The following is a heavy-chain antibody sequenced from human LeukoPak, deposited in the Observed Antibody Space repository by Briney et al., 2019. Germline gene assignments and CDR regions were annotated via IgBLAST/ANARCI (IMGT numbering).Heavy chain of an antibody. D-gene: IGHD5-12*01. CDR2: INQDGSEM. CDR3: ARSPRNSGYNYGDY. J-gene: IGHJ4*02. CDR1: GFTFSTYW. Sequence: PGGSLRLSCAASGFTFSTYWMTWVRQAPGKGLEWVANINQDGSEMYYVDSVKGRFTISRDNAKNSLYLQMNSLRAEDTAIYYCARSPRNSGYNYGDYWGQGTLVPVSS. V-gene: IGHV3-7*03.